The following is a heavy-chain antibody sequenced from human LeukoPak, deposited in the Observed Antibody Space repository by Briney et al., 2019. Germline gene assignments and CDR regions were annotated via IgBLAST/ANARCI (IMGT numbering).Heavy chain of an antibody. J-gene: IGHJ3*02. CDR3: ARITMILRDAFDI. D-gene: IGHD3-22*01. CDR2: ISSSGGTI. Sequence: GGSLRLSCAASGFTFSDYYMSWIRQAPGKGLEWVSYISSSGGTIYYADSVKGRFTISRDNAKNSLYLQMNSLRAEDTAVYYCARITMILRDAFDIWGQGTMVTVSS. CDR1: GFTFSDYY. V-gene: IGHV3-11*04.